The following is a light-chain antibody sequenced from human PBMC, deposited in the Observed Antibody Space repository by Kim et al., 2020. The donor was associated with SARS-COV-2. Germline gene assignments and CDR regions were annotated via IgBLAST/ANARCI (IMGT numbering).Light chain of an antibody. Sequence: QSALTQPPSASGAPGQRVTISCSGSSSNIGSDTVTWYQHLPGAAPKLLLYSDFRRPSGVPDRFSGSKSGTSASLAISGLQSEDEATYYCAAWDDRLKEWVFGGGTQLTVL. CDR1: SSNIGSDT. CDR2: SDF. J-gene: IGLJ3*02. V-gene: IGLV1-44*01. CDR3: AAWDDRLKEWV.